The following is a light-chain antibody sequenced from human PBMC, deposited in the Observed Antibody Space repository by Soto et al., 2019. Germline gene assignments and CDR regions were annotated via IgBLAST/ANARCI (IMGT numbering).Light chain of an antibody. CDR2: LGS. Sequence: DIVMTQSPLSLPVTPGEPASISCRSSQSLLHSNGYNYLDWYLQKPGQSPQLLIYLGSNRASGVPDRFSGSGSGTDFTLKISRXXXXDVGVYYCMQALQTPRTFGQGTKVEX. J-gene: IGKJ1*01. CDR1: QSLLHSNGYNY. CDR3: MQALQTPRT. V-gene: IGKV2-28*01.